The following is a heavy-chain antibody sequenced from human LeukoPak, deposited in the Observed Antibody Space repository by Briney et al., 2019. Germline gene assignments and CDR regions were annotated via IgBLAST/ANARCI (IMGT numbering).Heavy chain of an antibody. J-gene: IGHJ4*02. D-gene: IGHD6-13*01. CDR2: ISDSGSSR. CDR1: GFTFSDYY. Sequence: GESLRLSCAASGFTFSDYYMSWIRQAPGKGLEWVSYISDSGSSRYYADSVKGRLTISRDNAKNLLYLQMNSLRAEDRAVYYCARAGYSSSWYADYWGQGTLVTVSS. V-gene: IGHV3-11*01. CDR3: ARAGYSSSWYADY.